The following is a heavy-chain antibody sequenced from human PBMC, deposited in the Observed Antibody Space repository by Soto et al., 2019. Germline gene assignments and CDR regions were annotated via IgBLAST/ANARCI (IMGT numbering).Heavy chain of an antibody. CDR1: GFTFSSYA. Sequence: QVQLVESGGGVVQPGRSLRLSCAASGFTFSSYAMHWVRQAPGKGLEWVAVISYDGSNKYYADSVKGRFTISRDNSKNTLYLQMNSLRAEDTAVYYCARELGDCISTSCYYYYGMDVW. CDR3: ARELGDCISTSCYYYYGMDV. D-gene: IGHD2-2*01. J-gene: IGHJ6*01. CDR2: ISYDGSNK. V-gene: IGHV3-30-3*01.